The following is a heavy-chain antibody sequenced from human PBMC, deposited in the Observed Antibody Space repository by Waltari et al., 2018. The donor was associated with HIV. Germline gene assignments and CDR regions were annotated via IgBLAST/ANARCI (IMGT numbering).Heavy chain of an antibody. CDR3: ARVNHYYGMDV. J-gene: IGHJ6*02. Sequence: EVQLVESGGGLVKPGGSLRISCAASGFTLSSYSMNWVRQAPGKGLEWVSTISSSSSYIYYADSVKGRFTISRDNAKNSLYLQMNSRSAEDTAVYYCARVNHYYGMDVWGQGTTVTVSS. V-gene: IGHV3-21*01. CDR2: ISSSSSYI. CDR1: GFTLSSYS.